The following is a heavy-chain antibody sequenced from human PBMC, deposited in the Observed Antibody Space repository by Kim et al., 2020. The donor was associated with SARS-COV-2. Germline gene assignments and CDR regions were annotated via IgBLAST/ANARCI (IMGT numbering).Heavy chain of an antibody. CDR3: ATDPPYLPMRRGDF. CDR1: GFTFNNFA. Sequence: GGSLRLSCAATGFTFNNFALSWVRQAPGKGLEWVASVSGSGADTDYPASVKGRFTISRDHSKDTVYLQMNSLRVDETAVYYCATDPPYLPMRRGDFWGQGTRVTVSS. J-gene: IGHJ4*02. CDR2: VSGSGADT. V-gene: IGHV3-23*01.